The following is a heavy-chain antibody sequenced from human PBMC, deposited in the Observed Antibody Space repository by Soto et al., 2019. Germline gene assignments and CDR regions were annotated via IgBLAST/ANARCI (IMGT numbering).Heavy chain of an antibody. CDR3: AKGRSVLPIFDY. CDR1: GFSFSNYA. CDR2: ISGSGGTT. V-gene: IGHV3-23*01. J-gene: IGHJ4*02. Sequence: EVQLLESGGGWIQPGGSLRLSCAASGFSFSNYAMNWVRQAPGKGLEWVSFISGSGGTTDYADSVRGRFRLSRDNSKNTVDLEMNSLRTEDTAVYFCAKGRSVLPIFDYWGQGVMVTVSS.